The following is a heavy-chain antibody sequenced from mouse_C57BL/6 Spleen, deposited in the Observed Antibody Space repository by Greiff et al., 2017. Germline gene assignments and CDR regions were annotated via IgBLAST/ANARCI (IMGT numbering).Heavy chain of an antibody. CDR2: ISYDGSN. V-gene: IGHV3-6*01. Sequence: EVKLVESGPGLVKPSQSLSLTCSVTGYSITSGSYWNWLRQFPGNKLEWMGYISYDGSNNYNPSLKNRISITRDTSKNQFFLKLNSVTTEDTATYYCASGENDGYYFDYWGQGTTLTVSS. J-gene: IGHJ2*01. CDR1: GYSITSGSY. D-gene: IGHD2-3*01. CDR3: ASGENDGYYFDY.